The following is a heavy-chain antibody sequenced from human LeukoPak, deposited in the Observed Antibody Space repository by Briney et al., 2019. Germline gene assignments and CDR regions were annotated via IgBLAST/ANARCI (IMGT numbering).Heavy chain of an antibody. CDR2: ISSGSSTI. V-gene: IGHV3-48*01. CDR3: ARLYCGGDCYSGY. Sequence: TGGSLRLSCAASGFTFRSYSMNWVRQAPGKGLEWVSYISSGSSTIYYADSVKGRFTISRDNAKNSLYLQMNSLRAEDTAVYYCARLYCGGDCYSGYWGQGTLVTVSS. J-gene: IGHJ4*02. CDR1: GFTFRSYS. D-gene: IGHD2-21*01.